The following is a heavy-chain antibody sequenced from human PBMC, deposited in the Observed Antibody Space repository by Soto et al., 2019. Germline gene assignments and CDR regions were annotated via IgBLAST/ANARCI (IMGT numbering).Heavy chain of an antibody. CDR1: VFTFSSYS. J-gene: IGHJ6*02. V-gene: IGHV3-21*01. Sequence: PGGSLRLSCSASVFTFSSYSMNWFRQAPGKGPEWVSSISSSGTYTHYAGSVKGRFTISRDNAKNSLYLQMNSLRADDTAVYYCARVGCSGGSCSSRGDFYYGMDVWGQGTTVTVSS. CDR3: ARVGCSGGSCSSRGDFYYGMDV. CDR2: ISSSGTYT. D-gene: IGHD2-15*01.